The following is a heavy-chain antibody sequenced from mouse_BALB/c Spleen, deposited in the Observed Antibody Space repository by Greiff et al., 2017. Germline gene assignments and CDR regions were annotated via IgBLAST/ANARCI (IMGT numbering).Heavy chain of an antibody. CDR1: GYAFSSYW. J-gene: IGHJ4*01. CDR3: ARGDYDVNYAMDY. V-gene: IGHV1-80*01. CDR2: IYPGDGDT. Sequence: VQLQQSGAELVRPGSSVKISCKASGYAFSSYWMNWVKQRPGQGLEWIGQIYPGDGDTNYNGKFKGKATLTADKSSSTAYMQLSSLTSEDSAVYFCARGDYDVNYAMDYWGQGTSVTVSS. D-gene: IGHD2-4*01.